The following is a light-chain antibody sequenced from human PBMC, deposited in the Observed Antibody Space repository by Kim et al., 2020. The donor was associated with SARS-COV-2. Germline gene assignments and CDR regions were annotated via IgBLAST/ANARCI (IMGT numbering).Light chain of an antibody. Sequence: LCPGERATPACRASQSVGRYLAWYQQKPGQAPRLLIYDASNRATGIPARFSGSGSGTDFTLTISSLEPEDFAVYYCQQRSNWPLYTFGQGTKLEI. CDR2: DAS. V-gene: IGKV3-11*01. CDR1: QSVGRY. J-gene: IGKJ2*01. CDR3: QQRSNWPLYT.